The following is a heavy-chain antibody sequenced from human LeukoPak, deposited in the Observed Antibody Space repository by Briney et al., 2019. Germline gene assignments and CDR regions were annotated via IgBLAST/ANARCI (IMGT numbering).Heavy chain of an antibody. Sequence: SETLSLTCTVSGGSISSYYWSWIRQPPGKGLEWIGYIYYSGSTNYNPSLKSRVTISVDTSKNQFSLKLSSVTAADTAVYYFARDIVGAGWLDPWGQGTLVTVSS. D-gene: IGHD1-26*01. V-gene: IGHV4-59*01. CDR1: GGSISSYY. CDR2: IYYSGST. CDR3: ARDIVGAGWLDP. J-gene: IGHJ5*02.